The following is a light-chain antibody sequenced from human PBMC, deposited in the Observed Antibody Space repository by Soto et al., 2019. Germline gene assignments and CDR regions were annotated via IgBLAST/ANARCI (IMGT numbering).Light chain of an antibody. CDR1: SSDVGSYNL. J-gene: IGLJ1*01. Sequence: QSALTQPASVSGSPGQSITISCTGTSSDVGSYNLVSWYQQHPGKAPKLMIYEVSKRPSGVSNRFSGSKSGNTASLTISGLPAEDEADYYCCSYAGSSFYVFGTGTKLTVL. CDR3: CSYAGSSFYV. CDR2: EVS. V-gene: IGLV2-23*02.